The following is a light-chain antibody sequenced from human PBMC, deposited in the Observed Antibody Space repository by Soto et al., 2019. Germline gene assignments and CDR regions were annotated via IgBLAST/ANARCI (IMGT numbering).Light chain of an antibody. CDR2: GAS. CDR1: QSVSSN. Sequence: EIVMTQSPATLSVSPGERATLSCRASQSVSSNLAWYQQKLGQAPRLLIYGASTRATGIPARFSGSGSGTEFTLTINNMKSEDFAVYYCQQYNNWPFFGGGTKVEIK. J-gene: IGKJ4*01. CDR3: QQYNNWPF. V-gene: IGKV3-15*01.